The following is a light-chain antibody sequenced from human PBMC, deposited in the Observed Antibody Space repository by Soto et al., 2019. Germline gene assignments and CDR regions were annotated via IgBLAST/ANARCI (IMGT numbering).Light chain of an antibody. J-gene: IGKJ2*01. CDR3: QQYNKWLYT. CDR2: GAS. CDR1: QSVGRN. V-gene: IGKV3-15*01. Sequence: DIVMTQSPATLSVSPGETAALSCRAGQSVGRNFAWYQQKPGQAPRLLIYGASTRATDIPARFRGSGSGTEFTLTISSLQSEDFAIYYCQQYNKWLYTFGQGTKLEIK.